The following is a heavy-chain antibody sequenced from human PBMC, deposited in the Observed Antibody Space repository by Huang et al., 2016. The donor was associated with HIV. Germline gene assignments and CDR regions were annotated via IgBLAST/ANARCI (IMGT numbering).Heavy chain of an antibody. CDR1: GFTFRDHP. D-gene: IGHD6-19*01. CDR2: ISFDGRNK. CDR3: ARDTTTVAGLDF. Sequence: GFTFRDHPMHWVRQAPGKGLEWVAVISFDGRNKFYADFVRCRFTISRDNSKNILYLQLNSLTPADTSIYYCARDTTTVAGLDFWGQGALVTVSS. J-gene: IGHJ4*02. V-gene: IGHV3-30*14.